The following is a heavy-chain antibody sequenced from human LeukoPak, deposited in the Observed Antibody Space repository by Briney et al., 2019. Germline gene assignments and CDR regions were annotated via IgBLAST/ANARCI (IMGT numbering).Heavy chain of an antibody. CDR3: AKLYAGGSGSYYLDAFDI. CDR1: GFTFSSYG. J-gene: IGHJ3*02. CDR2: ISYDGSNK. V-gene: IGHV3-30*18. Sequence: PGGSLRLSCAASGFTFSSYGMHWVRQAPGKGLGWVAIISYDGSNKYYADSVKGRFTISRDNSKNTLYLQMNSPRAEDTGVYYCAKLYAGGSGSYYLDAFDIWGQGTMVTVSS. D-gene: IGHD3-10*01.